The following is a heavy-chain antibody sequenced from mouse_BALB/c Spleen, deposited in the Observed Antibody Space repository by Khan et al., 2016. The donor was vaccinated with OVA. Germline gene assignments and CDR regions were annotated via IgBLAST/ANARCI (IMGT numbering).Heavy chain of an antibody. CDR2: ISYSGST. CDR3: ATKNYYGYSVDY. D-gene: IGHD1-2*01. CDR1: GYSITSYYV. V-gene: IGHV3-2*02. Sequence: VQLKESGPGLVKPSQSLSLSCAASGYSITSYYVCYWLRQPPGNLLGWMGFISYSGSTYYNPTLKSRFTITRDTSKNQLFLQLTSVMTEDTATYDCATKNYYGYSVDYWGQGTTVTVSS. J-gene: IGHJ4*01.